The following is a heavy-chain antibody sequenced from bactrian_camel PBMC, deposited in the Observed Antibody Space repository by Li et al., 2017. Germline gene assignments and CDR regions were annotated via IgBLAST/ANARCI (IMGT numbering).Heavy chain of an antibody. D-gene: IGHD2*01. CDR2: IWSDGTTS. V-gene: IGHV3S10*01. Sequence: DVQLVESGGGLVQPGGSLRLSCAASGFTFSYYGMSWVRQAPGKGLGWVSGIWSDGTTSYYADSMEGRFTISRDNATNKVYLQMNSLKPEDTAVYYCVSLVGRPLVHQGTQVTVS. CDR1: GFTFSYYG. J-gene: IGHJ4*01.